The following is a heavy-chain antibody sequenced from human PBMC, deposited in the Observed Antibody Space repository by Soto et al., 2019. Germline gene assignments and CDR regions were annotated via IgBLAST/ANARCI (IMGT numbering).Heavy chain of an antibody. CDR3: ARGEQYSGRIFDY. D-gene: IGHD1-26*01. CDR1: GDSVSSNSAG. CDR2: TYYRSKWYY. Sequence: TLSLPCALTGDSVSSNSAGWSWVRQSPSRGLEWLGRTYYRSKWYYEYAVSVRGRITINPDTSKNQYSLQLNSVTPEDTAVYFCARGEQYSGRIFDYWGQGTLVTVSA. V-gene: IGHV6-1*01. J-gene: IGHJ4*01.